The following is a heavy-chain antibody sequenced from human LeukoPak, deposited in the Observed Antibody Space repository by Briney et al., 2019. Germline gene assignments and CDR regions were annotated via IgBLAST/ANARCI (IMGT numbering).Heavy chain of an antibody. CDR2: TYSSGAT. J-gene: IGHJ4*02. CDR1: GFSVSSNY. Sequence: GGSLRLSCAASGFSVSSNYMSWVRQAPGKGLEYISVTYSSGATYYADSVRDRFTISRGNSRNTLYLQMNSLRPEDTAVYYCAREPTYRSSLDFWGQGTLVTVSS. CDR3: AREPTYRSSLDF. V-gene: IGHV3-53*01. D-gene: IGHD6-6*01.